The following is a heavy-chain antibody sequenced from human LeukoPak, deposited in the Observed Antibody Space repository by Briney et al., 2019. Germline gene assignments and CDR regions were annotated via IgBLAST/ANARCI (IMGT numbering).Heavy chain of an antibody. J-gene: IGHJ6*03. CDR2: ITSSSSYI. CDR3: ARDPYSGSYGDYYYYYMDL. D-gene: IGHD1-26*01. Sequence: GGSLRLSCAASGFTFSSYSMNWVRQAPGKGLEWVSSITSSSSYIYYADSVKGRFTISRDNAKNSLYLQMNSLRAEDTAVYYCARDPYSGSYGDYYYYYMDLWGQGTTVTISS. V-gene: IGHV3-21*01. CDR1: GFTFSSYS.